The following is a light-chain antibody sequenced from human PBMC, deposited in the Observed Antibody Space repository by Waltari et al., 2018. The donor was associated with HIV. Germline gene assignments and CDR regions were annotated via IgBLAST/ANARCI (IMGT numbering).Light chain of an antibody. CDR2: ADS. CDR1: DNNIGSVA. Sequence: QSALTQEASVSGTVGQEVTLSCAGHDNNIGSVAVGWYQQIGPGPPKTVFFADSLSSGIRDRIAVSKLGTTASVRISGLQPEAEAAYSCSTWDTTLSAWVFGGGTKLTVL. J-gene: IGLJ3*02. V-gene: IGLV1-51*02. CDR3: STWDTTLSAWV.